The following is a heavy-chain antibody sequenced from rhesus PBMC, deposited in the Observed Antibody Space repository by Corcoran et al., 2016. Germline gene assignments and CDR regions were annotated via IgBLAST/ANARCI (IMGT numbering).Heavy chain of an antibody. V-gene: IGHV4-165*01. CDR2: ISGSSWST. CDR1: GGSFSGYY. J-gene: IGHJ4*01. Sequence: QVQLQESGPGLVKPSETLSLTCAVSGGSFSGYYWGWIRQPPGKGLEWIGYISGSSWSTDYNPSLKSRVTISTDTSKNQFSLKLSSVTAADTAVYYCARDHIAAAGLDYWGQGVLVTVSS. D-gene: IGHD6S26*01. CDR3: ARDHIAAAGLDY.